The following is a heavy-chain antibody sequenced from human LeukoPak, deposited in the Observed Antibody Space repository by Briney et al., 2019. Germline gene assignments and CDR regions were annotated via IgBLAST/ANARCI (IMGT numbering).Heavy chain of an antibody. CDR3: ARWGDSYFDL. CDR2: IIPIFGTT. V-gene: IGHV1-69*05. D-gene: IGHD3-16*01. CDR1: GDTLRKYA. J-gene: IGHJ2*01. Sequence: ASVKVSCXASGDTLRKYAISWVRQARGQGLEWMARIIPIFGTTYYAQKFQERVTLTTDESRSTVYMELSSLRSDDTAVYYCARWGDSYFDLWGRGTLVTVSS.